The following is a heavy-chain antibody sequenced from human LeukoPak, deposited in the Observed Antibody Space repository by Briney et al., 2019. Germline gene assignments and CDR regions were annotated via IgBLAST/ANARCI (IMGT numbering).Heavy chain of an antibody. CDR1: GDSISAHH. CDR2: FYDSGDF. CDR3: ARLLRPGGRTGDAFDI. D-gene: IGHD1-26*01. Sequence: KSSETLSLTCSVYGDSISAHHWTWIRQAPGTGLQWIGYFYDSGDFNYNPSLRSRVTILTDIYTNQLSLTLSSVTAADTAMYYCARLLRPGGRTGDAFDIWGQGTMVTVSS. V-gene: IGHV4-59*08. J-gene: IGHJ3*02.